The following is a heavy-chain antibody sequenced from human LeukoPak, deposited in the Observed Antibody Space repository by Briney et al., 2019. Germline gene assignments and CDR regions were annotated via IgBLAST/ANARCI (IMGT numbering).Heavy chain of an antibody. CDR2: ISYDGSNK. D-gene: IGHD6-13*01. CDR3: AKAVSSSWLFDY. CDR1: GFTFSSYG. J-gene: IGHJ4*02. Sequence: PGGSLRLSCAASGFTFSSYGMHWVRQAPGKGLEWVAVISYDGSNKYYADSVKGRFTISRDNSKNTLYLQMNSLRAEDTAVYYCAKAVSSSWLFDYWGQGTLVTVSS. V-gene: IGHV3-30*18.